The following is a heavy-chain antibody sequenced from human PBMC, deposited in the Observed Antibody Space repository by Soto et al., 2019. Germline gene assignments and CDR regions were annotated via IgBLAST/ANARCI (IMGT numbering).Heavy chain of an antibody. CDR3: ARLATYYDFWLGYYGGFDP. J-gene: IGHJ5*02. V-gene: IGHV1-69*01. D-gene: IGHD3-3*01. CDR1: GGTFSSYA. Sequence: QVQLVQSGAEVKKPGSSVKVSCKASGGTFSSYAISWVRQAPGQGLEWMGGIIPIFGTANYAQKFQGRVTITADESTSTAYMELSSLRSEDTAVYYCARLATYYDFWLGYYGGFDPWGQGTLVTVSS. CDR2: IIPIFGTA.